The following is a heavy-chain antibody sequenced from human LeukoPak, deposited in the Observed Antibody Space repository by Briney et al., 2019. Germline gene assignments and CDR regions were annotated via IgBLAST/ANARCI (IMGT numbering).Heavy chain of an antibody. CDR2: ISGSGGST. V-gene: IGHV3-23*01. CDR3: AKSYYGSGSYLSFDY. CDR1: GFTFSSYA. Sequence: GGSLRLSCAASGFTFSSYAMSWVRQAPGKGLEWASAISGSGGSTYYADSVKGRFTISRDNSKNTLYLQMNSLRAEDTAVYYCAKSYYGSGSYLSFDYWGQGTLVTVSS. J-gene: IGHJ4*02. D-gene: IGHD3-10*01.